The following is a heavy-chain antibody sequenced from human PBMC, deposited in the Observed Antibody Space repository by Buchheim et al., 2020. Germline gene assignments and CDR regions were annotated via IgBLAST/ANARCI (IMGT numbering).Heavy chain of an antibody. D-gene: IGHD6-13*01. J-gene: IGHJ4*02. CDR1: GFTFSTSW. Sequence: EVQLMESGGTLVQPGGSLRLSCAASGFTFSTSWMSWVRQAPGKGLDWVASINQFGSQIHYGDSVKGRFTISRDNAKTSLYLQMNSLRAEDTAVYYCTRDDQQPLDYYFDSWGQGTL. CDR2: INQFGSQI. V-gene: IGHV3-7*01. CDR3: TRDDQQPLDYYFDS.